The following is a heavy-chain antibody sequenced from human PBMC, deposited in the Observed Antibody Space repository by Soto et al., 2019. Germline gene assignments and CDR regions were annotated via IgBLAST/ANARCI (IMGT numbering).Heavy chain of an antibody. CDR3: TRDSESYSGYDMGDY. Sequence: GGSLRLSCTASGFTFGDYAMSWFRQAPGKGLEWVGFIRSKAYGGTTEYAASVKGRFTISRDDSKSIAYLQMNSLKTEDTAVYYCTRDSESYSGYDMGDYWGQGTLVTVSS. CDR1: GFTFGDYA. J-gene: IGHJ4*02. D-gene: IGHD5-12*01. V-gene: IGHV3-49*03. CDR2: IRSKAYGGTT.